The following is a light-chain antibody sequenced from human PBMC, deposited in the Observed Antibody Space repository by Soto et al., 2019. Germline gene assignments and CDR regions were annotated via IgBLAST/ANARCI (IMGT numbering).Light chain of an antibody. J-gene: IGKJ2*01. CDR2: DAP. V-gene: IGKV3-11*01. CDR1: QSVSTY. Sequence: EVVLTQPPATLSLSAGERATLSCRASQSVSTYLAWYQQKPGQAPRLLIYDAPNRATGVPVRFSGSGSGTYFTLTISSLEPEDFAVYFCQQRSNRPPVYTFGQGTKLEIK. CDR3: QQRSNRPPVYT.